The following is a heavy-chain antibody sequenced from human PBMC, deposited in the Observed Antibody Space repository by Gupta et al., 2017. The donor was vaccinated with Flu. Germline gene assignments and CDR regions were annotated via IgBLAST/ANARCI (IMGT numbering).Heavy chain of an antibody. D-gene: IGHD2-2*01. CDR1: GFTFSDHA. CDR2: IRDKRYSYTT. Sequence: EVQLVESGGALVQPGGSLRLSCAASGFTFSDHAMDWVRQAPGKGLEWVGRIRDKRYSYTTEYAASVKGRFTISRDDSKNSLYLQMNSLELEDTAVYYCSRRGYCSSCRGFDLWGQGTTVTVSS. V-gene: IGHV3-72*01. CDR3: SRRGYCSSCRGFDL. J-gene: IGHJ3*01.